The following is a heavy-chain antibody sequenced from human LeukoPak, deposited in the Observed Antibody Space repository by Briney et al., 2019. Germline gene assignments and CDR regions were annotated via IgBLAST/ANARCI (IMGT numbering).Heavy chain of an antibody. CDR1: KFTFSSYG. J-gene: IGHJ3*01. Sequence: GGSLRLSCAVSKFTFSSYGMHWVRQAPGKGLEWVAVISYDGSNKYYADSVKGRFTISRDNSKNTLYLQMNSLRTEDTAVYYCAKASGVPWADYAFDFWGQGTMVTVSS. V-gene: IGHV3-30*18. D-gene: IGHD3-10*01. CDR2: ISYDGSNK. CDR3: AKASGVPWADYAFDF.